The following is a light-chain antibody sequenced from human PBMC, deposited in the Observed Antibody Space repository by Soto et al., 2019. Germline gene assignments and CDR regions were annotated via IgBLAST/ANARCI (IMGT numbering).Light chain of an antibody. J-gene: IGKJ4*01. CDR1: QSISSW. V-gene: IGKV1-5*01. CDR3: QQYNSYSPS. CDR2: DAS. Sequence: IQMPQSPSTLSASLGDRVTITCRASQSISSWLAWYQQKPGKAPKLLIYDASSLESGVPSRFSGSGSGTEFTLTISSLQPDDFATYYCQQYNSYSPSFGGGTKVDIK.